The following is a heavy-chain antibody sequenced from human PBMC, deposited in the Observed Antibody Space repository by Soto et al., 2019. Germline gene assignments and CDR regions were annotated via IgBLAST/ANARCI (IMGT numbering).Heavy chain of an antibody. CDR3: ASSCGDHRYFDY. Sequence: EVQLVESGGGLVQPGGSLRLSCAASGFSVSDQYIDWVRQAPGKGLEWIGRTRNKVYSYTTEYAASVKGRFTISRDDSQNSLFLQMDSLKTEDTAVYFCASSCGDHRYFDYWGQGTLVTVSS. V-gene: IGHV3-72*01. J-gene: IGHJ4*02. D-gene: IGHD2-21*01. CDR1: GFSVSDQY. CDR2: TRNKVYSYTT.